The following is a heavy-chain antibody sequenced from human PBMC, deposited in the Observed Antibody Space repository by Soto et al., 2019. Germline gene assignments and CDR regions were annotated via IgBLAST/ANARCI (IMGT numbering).Heavy chain of an antibody. CDR3: ARGGRFYYYGMDV. V-gene: IGHV4-34*01. J-gene: IGHJ6*02. CDR1: GGSISGYY. CDR2: INHSGST. Sequence: SETLSLTCTVSGGSISGYYWSWIRQPPGKGLEWIGEINHSGSTNYNPSLKSRVTISVDTSKNQFSLKLSSVTAADTAVYYCARGGRFYYYGMDVWGQGTTVTVSS.